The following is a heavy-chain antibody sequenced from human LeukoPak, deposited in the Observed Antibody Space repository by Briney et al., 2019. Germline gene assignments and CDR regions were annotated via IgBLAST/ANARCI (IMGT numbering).Heavy chain of an antibody. CDR2: IYYSGGT. J-gene: IGHJ4*02. Sequence: SETLSLTCTVSGGSISSYYWSWIRQPPGKGLEWIGYIYYSGGTNYNPSLKSRVTISVDTSKNQFSLKLSSVTAADTAVYYCARERGGSNYLDYWGQGTLVTVSS. V-gene: IGHV4-59*01. CDR3: ARERGGSNYLDY. D-gene: IGHD1-26*01. CDR1: GGSISSYY.